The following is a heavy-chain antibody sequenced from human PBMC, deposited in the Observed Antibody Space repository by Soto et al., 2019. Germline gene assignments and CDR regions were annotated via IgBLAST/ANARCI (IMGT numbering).Heavy chain of an antibody. CDR1: GFTFTSYD. D-gene: IGHD3-16*02. Sequence: ASVKVSCKASGFTFTSYDIYWVRQSTGQGLEWMGWMNPNSGNTGYAQKFQGRVTMTRNTSISTAYMELSSLRSEDTAVYYCAGVIGSAFDAFDIWGQGTMVTVSS. CDR2: MNPNSGNT. J-gene: IGHJ3*02. CDR3: AGVIGSAFDAFDI. V-gene: IGHV1-8*01.